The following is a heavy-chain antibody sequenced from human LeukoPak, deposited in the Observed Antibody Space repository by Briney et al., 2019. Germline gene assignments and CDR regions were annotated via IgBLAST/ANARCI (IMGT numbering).Heavy chain of an antibody. CDR3: AREFASRDYYGMDV. J-gene: IGHJ6*02. V-gene: IGHV4-39*07. Sequence: PETLSLTCTLSGGSTGSISHCWDWTRQPPGKGLEWIGSLPFRGTSYFNPSLKSRVTISADTSKTQFSLKLSCVTAADAAVYYCAREFASRDYYGMDVWGQGTPVTVSS. CDR2: LPFRGTS. CDR1: GGSTGSISHC.